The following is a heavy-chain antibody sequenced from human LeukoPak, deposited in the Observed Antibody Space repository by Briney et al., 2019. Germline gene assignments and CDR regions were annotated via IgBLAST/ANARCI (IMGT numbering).Heavy chain of an antibody. J-gene: IGHJ4*02. D-gene: IGHD6-13*01. CDR3: ASYSNSWYYFDY. CDR1: GGSITSYY. V-gene: IGHV4-59*01. Sequence: PSETLSLTCTVSGGSITSYYWSWIRQPPGKGLEWIGYMYYSGNSYYNPSLKSRVTISVDTSKNQSSLKLSSMTAADTAVYYCASYSNSWYYFDYWGQGTLVTVSS. CDR2: MYYSGNS.